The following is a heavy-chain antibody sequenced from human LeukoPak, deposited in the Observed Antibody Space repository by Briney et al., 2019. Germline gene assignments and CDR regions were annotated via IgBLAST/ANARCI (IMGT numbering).Heavy chain of an antibody. CDR3: ASLPSNTVTHDY. J-gene: IGHJ4*02. V-gene: IGHV4-59*01. CDR2: IYYSGST. CDR1: GGSISSYY. Sequence: SETLSLTCTVSGGSISSYYWSWIRQPPGKGLEWIGYIYYSGSTNYNPSLKSRVSISVDTSKNQFSLKLNSVTAADTAVYYCASLPSNTVTHDYWGQGTLVTVSS. D-gene: IGHD4-11*01.